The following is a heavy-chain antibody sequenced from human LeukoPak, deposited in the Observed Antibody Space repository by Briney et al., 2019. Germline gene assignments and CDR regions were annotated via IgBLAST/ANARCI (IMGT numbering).Heavy chain of an antibody. Sequence: GGSLRLSCAASGSTFISYSMNWVRQAPGKGLEWLAVISYDGSNKFYADSVKGRFTISRDNSKNTLFLQINSLRAEDTAVYYCARDGGRLVIPLYYFDYWGQGTLVTVSS. CDR1: GSTFISYS. V-gene: IGHV3-30*03. J-gene: IGHJ4*02. CDR3: ARDGGRLVIPLYYFDY. CDR2: ISYDGSNK. D-gene: IGHD3-9*01.